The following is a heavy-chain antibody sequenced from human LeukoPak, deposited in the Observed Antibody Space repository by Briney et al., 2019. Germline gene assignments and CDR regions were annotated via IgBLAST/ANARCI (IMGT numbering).Heavy chain of an antibody. V-gene: IGHV3-23*01. D-gene: IGHD6-13*01. CDR3: AAGYSSSWYMGALDY. CDR2: ISGSGGNT. CDR1: GFTFSTYA. Sequence: PGGSLRLSCAASGFTFSTYAMNWVRQAPGKGLEWVSIISGSGGNTFYADAVKGRFTISRDNSKNTLYLQMNSLRAEDTAVYYCAAGYSSSWYMGALDYWGQGTLVTVSS. J-gene: IGHJ4*02.